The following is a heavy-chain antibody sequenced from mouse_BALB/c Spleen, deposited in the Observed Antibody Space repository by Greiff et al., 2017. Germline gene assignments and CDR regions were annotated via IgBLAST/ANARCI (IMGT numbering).Heavy chain of an antibody. CDR2: IWTGGGT. Sequence: VQGVESGPGLVAPSQSLSITCTVSGFSLTSYDISWIRQPPGKGLEWLGVIWTGGGTNYNSAFMSRLSISKDNSKSQVFLKMNSLQTDDTAIYYCVRDYYGSSYMDYWGQGTSVTVSS. CDR1: GFSLTSYD. V-gene: IGHV2-9-2*01. CDR3: VRDYYGSSYMDY. J-gene: IGHJ4*01. D-gene: IGHD1-1*01.